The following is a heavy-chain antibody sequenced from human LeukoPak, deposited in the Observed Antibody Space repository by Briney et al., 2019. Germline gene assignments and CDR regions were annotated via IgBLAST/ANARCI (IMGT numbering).Heavy chain of an antibody. CDR2: TVGGGDGT. CDR1: GFTFSSTS. V-gene: IGHV3-23*01. Sequence: GGSLRLSCAASGFTFSSTSMSWVRQAPGKGLEWVAVTVGGGDGTYYADSVKGRFTTSRDNSKNTLYLQMNSLRAEDTAVYYCAREADTAMVLDYWGQGTLVTVSS. CDR3: AREADTAMVLDY. D-gene: IGHD5-18*01. J-gene: IGHJ4*02.